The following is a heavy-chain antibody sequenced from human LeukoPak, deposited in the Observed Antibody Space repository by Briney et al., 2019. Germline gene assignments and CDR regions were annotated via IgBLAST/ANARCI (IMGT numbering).Heavy chain of an antibody. Sequence: SETLSLTCTVSGYSISRGYYWGWIRQPPGKGLEWIGSIYHSGSTYYNPSLKSRVTISVDTSKNQFSLKLSSVTAADTAVYYCARAPTVTNAFDIWGQGTMVTVSS. CDR1: GYSISRGYY. CDR2: IYHSGST. CDR3: ARAPTVTNAFDI. J-gene: IGHJ3*02. V-gene: IGHV4-38-2*02. D-gene: IGHD4-17*01.